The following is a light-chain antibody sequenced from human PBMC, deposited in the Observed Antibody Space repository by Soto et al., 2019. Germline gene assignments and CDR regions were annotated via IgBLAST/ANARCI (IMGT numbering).Light chain of an antibody. J-gene: IGKJ1*01. CDR3: QQSYRTPWT. CDR1: QSISSY. Sequence: DIQMTQSPSSLSASVGDRVTITCRASQSISSYLNWYQQKPGKAPKILIYAASSLQSGVPSRFSGSGSGTDFTLTISRLQPEDFATYYCQQSYRTPWTFGQGTKVEIK. V-gene: IGKV1-39*01. CDR2: AAS.